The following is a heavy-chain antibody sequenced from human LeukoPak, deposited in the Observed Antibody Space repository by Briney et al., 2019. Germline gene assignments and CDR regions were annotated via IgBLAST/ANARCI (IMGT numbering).Heavy chain of an antibody. V-gene: IGHV3-21*01. J-gene: IGHJ4*02. CDR1: GFTFSSYT. D-gene: IGHD3-22*01. Sequence: GGSLRLSCAASGFTFSSYTMNWVRQAPGKGLQWVSSINRSNDYKYYADSVKGRFTISRDNTKSSLFLQMSGLRAEDTAVYYCALAGYYENSGFDFWGQGSLVTVSS. CDR2: INRSNDYK. CDR3: ALAGYYENSGFDF.